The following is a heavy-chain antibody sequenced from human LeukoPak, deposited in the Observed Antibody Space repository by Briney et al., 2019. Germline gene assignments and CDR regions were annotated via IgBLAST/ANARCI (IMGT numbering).Heavy chain of an antibody. J-gene: IGHJ4*02. V-gene: IGHV4-61*02. D-gene: IGHD2-21*01. Sequence: PSETLSLTCTVSGGSISSGSYYWSWIRQPAGKGLEWIGRIYPSGSTNYNPSLKSRVTMSVDTSKNQFSLKLSSVTAADTAVYYCARDVVYFDYWGQGTLVTVSS. CDR1: GGSISSGSYY. CDR3: ARDVVYFDY. CDR2: IYPSGST.